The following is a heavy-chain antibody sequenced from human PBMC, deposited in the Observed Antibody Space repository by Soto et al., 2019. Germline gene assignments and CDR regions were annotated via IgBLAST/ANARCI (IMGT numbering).Heavy chain of an antibody. V-gene: IGHV3-21*01. D-gene: IGHD6-19*01. Sequence: EVQLVESGGGLVKPGGSLRLSCAASGFTFSSYSMNWVRQAPGKGLEWVSSISSSSSYIYYADSVKGRFTISRDNAKNSLYLQMNSLRAEDTAVYYCARDTNPAVAGTFDYWGQGTLFTVSS. J-gene: IGHJ4*02. CDR3: ARDTNPAVAGTFDY. CDR1: GFTFSSYS. CDR2: ISSSSSYI.